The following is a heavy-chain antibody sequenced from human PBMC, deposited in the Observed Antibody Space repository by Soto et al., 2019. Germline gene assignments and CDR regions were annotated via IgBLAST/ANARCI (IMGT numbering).Heavy chain of an antibody. J-gene: IGHJ5*02. CDR1: GFSLSTSGVG. CDR3: AHNLVAGTSWFDP. Sequence: QITLKESGPTLVKPTQTLTLTCTFSGFSLSTSGVGVVWIRQPPGKALEWLGIIYWDDDKRYRPSLKSRLTITRASAKNQVFLTMTNMDPVDTGTYYCAHNLVAGTSWFDPWGQGTLVTVSS. D-gene: IGHD1-7*01. V-gene: IGHV2-5*02. CDR2: IYWDDDK.